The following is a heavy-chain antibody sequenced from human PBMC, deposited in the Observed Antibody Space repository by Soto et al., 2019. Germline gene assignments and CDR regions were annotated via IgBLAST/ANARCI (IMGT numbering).Heavy chain of an antibody. Sequence: PSETLSLTCSVSGGSIISVSYYWGWIRQPPGKGLEWIGSIYYSGSAYYSPSLKSRVTMSVDTSKNQLSLELRSVTAADTAVYYCARGPPVEMAIFTLLDYWGQGALVT. V-gene: IGHV4-39*01. CDR1: GGSIISVSYY. CDR3: ARGPPVEMAIFTLLDY. J-gene: IGHJ4*02. D-gene: IGHD2-15*01. CDR2: IYYSGSA.